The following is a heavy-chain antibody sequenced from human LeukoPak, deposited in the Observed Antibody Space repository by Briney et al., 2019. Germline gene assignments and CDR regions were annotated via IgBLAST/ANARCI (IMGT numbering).Heavy chain of an antibody. D-gene: IGHD3-3*01. V-gene: IGHV1-69*06. Sequence: GASVKASCKASGGTFSSYAISWVRQAPGQGLEWMGGIIPIFGTANYAQKFQGRVTMTEDTSTDTAYMELSSLRSEDTAVYYCATPNVLRFLRAFDIWGQGTMVTVSS. J-gene: IGHJ3*02. CDR3: ATPNVLRFLRAFDI. CDR2: IIPIFGTA. CDR1: GGTFSSYA.